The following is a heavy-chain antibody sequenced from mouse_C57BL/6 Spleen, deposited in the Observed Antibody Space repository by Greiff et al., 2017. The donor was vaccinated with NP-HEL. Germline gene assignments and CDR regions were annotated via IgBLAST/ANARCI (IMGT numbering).Heavy chain of an antibody. CDR2: INTNNGGT. Sequence: EVQLQQSGPELVKPGASVKISCKASGYTFTDYYMNWVKQSHGKSLEWIGDINTNNGGTSYNQKFKGKATLTLDKSSSTADMELLNLTSEDSAVYYCARGDSYYVISYTMDYWGQGTSVTVSS. CDR1: GYTFTDYY. CDR3: ARGDSYYVISYTMDY. D-gene: IGHD2-12*01. J-gene: IGHJ4*01. V-gene: IGHV1-26*01.